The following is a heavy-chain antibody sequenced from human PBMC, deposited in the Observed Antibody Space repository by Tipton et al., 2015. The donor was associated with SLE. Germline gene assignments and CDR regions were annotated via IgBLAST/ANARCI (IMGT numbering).Heavy chain of an antibody. V-gene: IGHV4-59*06. CDR1: GSSISSHY. Sequence: LRLSCTVSGSSISSHYWSWIRQPPGKGLEWIGYIYYSGSTYYNPPLKSRVTISVDTSKNQFSLKLSSVTAADTAVYYCAVDYSNYAYFDYWGQGTLVTVSS. J-gene: IGHJ4*02. CDR3: AVDYSNYAYFDY. CDR2: IYYSGST. D-gene: IGHD4-11*01.